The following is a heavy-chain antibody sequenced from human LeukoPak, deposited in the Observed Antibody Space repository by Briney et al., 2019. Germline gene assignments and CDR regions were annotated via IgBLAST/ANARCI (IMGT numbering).Heavy chain of an antibody. CDR3: ARGRYFDWLRSSPLIDY. D-gene: IGHD3-9*01. CDR1: GYTFTGYY. V-gene: IGHV1-2*02. J-gene: IGHJ4*02. Sequence: GASVKVSCKASGYTFTGYYMHWVRQAPGQGLEWMGWINPNSGGTNYAQKFQGRVTMTRDTSISTAYMELSRLRSDDTAVYYCARGRYFDWLRSSPLIDYWGQGTLVSVSS. CDR2: INPNSGGT.